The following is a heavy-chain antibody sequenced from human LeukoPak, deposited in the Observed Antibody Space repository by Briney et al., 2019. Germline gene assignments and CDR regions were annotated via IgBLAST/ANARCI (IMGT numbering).Heavy chain of an antibody. CDR2: FGGTSGTI. CDR3: ASGIVGATGGDY. D-gene: IGHD1-26*01. CDR1: GFTFSTYA. Sequence: GGSLRLSCAASGFTFSTYAMNWIRQAPGKGLEWVSYFGGTSGTIHYADSVKGRFTISRDNSKNTLYLQMNSLRAEDTAVYYCASGIVGATGGDYWGQGTLVTVSS. V-gene: IGHV3-48*01. J-gene: IGHJ4*02.